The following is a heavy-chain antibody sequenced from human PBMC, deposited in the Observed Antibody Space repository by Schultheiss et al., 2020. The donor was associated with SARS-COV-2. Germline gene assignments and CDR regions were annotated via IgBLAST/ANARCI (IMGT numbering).Heavy chain of an antibody. CDR1: GYTFTSYG. J-gene: IGHJ3*02. CDR2: ISAYNGNT. CDR3: ARDLWEWELIQRFAFDI. V-gene: IGHV1-18*01. D-gene: IGHD1-26*01. Sequence: ASVKVSCKASGYTFTSYGISWVRQAPGQGLEWMGWISAYNGNTNYAQKLQGRVTMTTDTSTSTAYMELRSLRSDDTAVYYCARDLWEWELIQRFAFDIWGQGTMVTVSS.